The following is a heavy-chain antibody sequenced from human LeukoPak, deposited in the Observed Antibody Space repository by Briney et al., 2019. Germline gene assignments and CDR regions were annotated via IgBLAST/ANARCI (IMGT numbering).Heavy chain of an antibody. J-gene: IGHJ4*02. CDR2: MNPNSGNT. CDR1: GYTFTSYA. D-gene: IGHD1-1*01. CDR3: AVGGATGTTGDYFDY. V-gene: IGHV1-8*01. Sequence: ASLKVSCKASGYTFTSYAINWVRQATGQGLEWMAWMNPNSGNTGYAQKFQGRGTVTRDTAISTAYMELSSLRSGDTAVYYCAVGGATGTTGDYFDYWGQGTRVTDSS.